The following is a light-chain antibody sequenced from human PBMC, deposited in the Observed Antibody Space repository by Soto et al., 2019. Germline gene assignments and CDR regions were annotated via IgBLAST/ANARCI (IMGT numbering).Light chain of an antibody. V-gene: IGLV2-23*01. CDR3: WSYAGTYMV. Sequence: QSVLTQPASVSGSPGQSITISCTGTSSDVGNYNRVSWYQHHPGKAPKLMIYEGTKRPSGVSYRFSGSKSGNTASLTISGLQAEDEADYYCWSYAGTYMVFGGGTKLTVL. J-gene: IGLJ2*01. CDR2: EGT. CDR1: SSDVGNYNR.